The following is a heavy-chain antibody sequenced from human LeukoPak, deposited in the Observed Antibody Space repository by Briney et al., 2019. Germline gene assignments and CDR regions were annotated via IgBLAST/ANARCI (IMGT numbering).Heavy chain of an antibody. D-gene: IGHD3-10*01. CDR3: ARGGLWFGELLYRFDY. V-gene: IGHV1-2*02. CDR2: INPNSGGT. CDR1: GGTFSSYA. J-gene: IGHJ4*02. Sequence: LWSSVKVSCKASGGTFSSYAISWVRQAPGQGLEWMGWINPNSGGTNYAQKFQGRVTMTRDTSISTAYMELSRLRSDDTAVYYCARGGLWFGELLYRFDYWGQGTLVTVSS.